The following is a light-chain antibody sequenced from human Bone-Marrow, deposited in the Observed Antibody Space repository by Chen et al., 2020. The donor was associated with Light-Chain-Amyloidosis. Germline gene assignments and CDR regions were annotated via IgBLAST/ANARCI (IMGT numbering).Light chain of an antibody. J-gene: IGKJ4*01. CDR1: EAISSY. V-gene: IGKV1-8*01. CDR2: GAT. Sequence: AIRMTQSPSSLSATVGDRLIIPCRASEAISSYLAWYQQKPGKAPKLLIYGATNLEIGVPSRFSGSGSGTNFTFVISDVRSEDFATYFCQQYYRYPLTFAGGTEV. CDR3: QQYYRYPLT.